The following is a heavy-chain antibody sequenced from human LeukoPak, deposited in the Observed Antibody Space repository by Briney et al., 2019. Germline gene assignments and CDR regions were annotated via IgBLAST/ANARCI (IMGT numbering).Heavy chain of an antibody. V-gene: IGHV3-73*01. J-gene: IGHJ6*03. CDR2: IRREVTSYTT. CDR1: GLTFSGSS. Sequence: PGGCLTLSCALSGLTFSGSSMEWVRPASGRGREWVGRIRREVTSYTTAYAASETGRLDIPREDQKNTADLQMNSLKTEDTAVYYCTRHQRYYDFWSGYYITLYYRDVWGKGTTVTVSS. CDR3: TRHQRYYDFWSGYYITLYYRDV. D-gene: IGHD3-3*01.